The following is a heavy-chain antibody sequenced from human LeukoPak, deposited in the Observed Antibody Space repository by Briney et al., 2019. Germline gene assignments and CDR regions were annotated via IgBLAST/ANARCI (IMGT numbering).Heavy chain of an antibody. CDR1: GFTVSSNY. CDR3: ARISDLLYYFDS. CDR2: SYTGGNT. Sequence: SGGSLRLSCAASGFTVSSNYMSWVRQAPGKGLEWVSVSYTGGNTHYADSVKGRFTLSRDNSKNTVYLQMNSLRVEDTAMYYCARISDLLYYFDSWGQGTLVTVSS. J-gene: IGHJ4*02. V-gene: IGHV3-66*01.